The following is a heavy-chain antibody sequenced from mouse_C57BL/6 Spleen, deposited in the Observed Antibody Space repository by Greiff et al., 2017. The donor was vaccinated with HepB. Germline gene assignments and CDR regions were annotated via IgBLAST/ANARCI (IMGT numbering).Heavy chain of an antibody. CDR2: INPSNGGT. V-gene: IGHV1-53*01. Sequence: QVQLQQPGTELVKPGASVKLSCKASGYTFTSYWMHWVKQRPGQGLEWIGNINPSNGGTNYNEKFKSKATLTVDKSSSTAYMQLSSLTSEDSAVYYCARDPFITTVVATWDAMDYWGQGTSVTVSS. CDR1: GYTFTSYW. D-gene: IGHD1-1*01. CDR3: ARDPFITTVVATWDAMDY. J-gene: IGHJ4*01.